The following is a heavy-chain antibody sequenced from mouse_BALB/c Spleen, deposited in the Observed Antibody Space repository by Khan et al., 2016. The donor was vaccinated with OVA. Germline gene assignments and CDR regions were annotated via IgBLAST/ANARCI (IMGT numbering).Heavy chain of an antibody. CDR3: ARDDSRYNYAMDY. V-gene: IGHV3-2*02. Sequence: EVQLVESGPGLVKPSQSLSLTCTVTGYSITSDYAWNWIRQFPGNKLEWMGYISYSGSTNYTPSLKSRISFSRDTSKNQFFLQLNSVTTEDTATYCCARDDSRYNYAMDYWGQGTSVTVSS. D-gene: IGHD2-4*01. CDR2: ISYSGST. J-gene: IGHJ4*01. CDR1: GYSITSDYA.